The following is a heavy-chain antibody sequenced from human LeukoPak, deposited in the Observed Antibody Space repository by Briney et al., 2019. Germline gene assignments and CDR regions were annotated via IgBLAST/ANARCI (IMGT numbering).Heavy chain of an antibody. CDR1: GFTVSSNY. CDR2: IYTGDST. Sequence: GGSLRLSCAASGFTVSSNYMNWVRQAPGKGLEWISVIYTGDSTYYADSAKGRFTNSRDNSKNTLYLQMNSLRAEDTAVYYCARIGSGYYYTSPDGMDVWGQGTTVTVSS. CDR3: ARIGSGYYYTSPDGMDV. V-gene: IGHV3-53*01. D-gene: IGHD3-22*01. J-gene: IGHJ6*02.